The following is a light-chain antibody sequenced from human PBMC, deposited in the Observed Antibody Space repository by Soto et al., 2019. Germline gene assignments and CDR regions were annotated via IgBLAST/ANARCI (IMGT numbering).Light chain of an antibody. J-gene: IGLJ1*01. CDR2: GNS. CDR3: QSSDSSLSGYV. Sequence: QSVLTQPPSVSGAPGQRVTISCTGSSSNIGAGYDVHWYQQLPGTAPKLLIYGNSNRPSGVPDRFSGSKSGTSASLAITGLQADEEADYYCQSSDSSLSGYVFGTGTKVTVL. V-gene: IGLV1-40*01. CDR1: SSNIGAGYD.